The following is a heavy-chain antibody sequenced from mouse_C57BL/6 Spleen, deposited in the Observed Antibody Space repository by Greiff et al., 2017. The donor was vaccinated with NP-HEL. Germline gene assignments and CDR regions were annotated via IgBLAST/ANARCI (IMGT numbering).Heavy chain of an antibody. J-gene: IGHJ1*03. V-gene: IGHV1-64*01. CDR2: IHPNSGST. D-gene: IGHD1-1*01. Sequence: QVQLQQPGAELVKPGASVKLSCKASGYTFTSYWMHWVKQRSGQGLEWIGMIHPNSGSTNYNEKFKSKATLTVDKSSSTAYMQLSSLTSEDSAVYYCARSDYYGSSRGYFDVWGTGTTVTVSS. CDR1: GYTFTSYW. CDR3: ARSDYYGSSRGYFDV.